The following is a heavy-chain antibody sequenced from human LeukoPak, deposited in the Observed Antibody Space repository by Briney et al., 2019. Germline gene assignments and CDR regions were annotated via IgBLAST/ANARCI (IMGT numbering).Heavy chain of an antibody. V-gene: IGHV3-23*01. Sequence: GGSLRLSCAASGFTFSSYAMSWVRQAPGKGLEWVSAISGSGDSTYYADSVKGRFTISRDNSKNTLHLQMDSLRAEDTAVYYCAKDPIAAALVVFDYWGQGTLVTVSS. CDR2: ISGSGDST. CDR3: AKDPIAAALVVFDY. D-gene: IGHD6-13*01. CDR1: GFTFSSYA. J-gene: IGHJ4*02.